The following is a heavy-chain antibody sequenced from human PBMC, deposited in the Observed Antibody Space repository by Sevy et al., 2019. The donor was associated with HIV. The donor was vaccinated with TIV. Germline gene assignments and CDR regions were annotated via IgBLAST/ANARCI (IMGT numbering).Heavy chain of an antibody. J-gene: IGHJ3*02. V-gene: IGHV3-33*04. CDR3: VREKGPFTAIDI. D-gene: IGHD2-21*02. Sequence: GGSLRLSCAASGFTFNIYGMHWVRQAPGKGLEWVAVIWKDGHKKFYADSVRGSFAFSRDNSRSTMSLQMDSLGVEDTAVYYCVREKGPFTAIDIWGQGTMVTVSS. CDR2: IWKDGHKK. CDR1: GFTFNIYG.